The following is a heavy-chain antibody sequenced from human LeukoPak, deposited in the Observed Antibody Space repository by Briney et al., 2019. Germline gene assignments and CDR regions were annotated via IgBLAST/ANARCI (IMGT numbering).Heavy chain of an antibody. CDR3: AREFGLRYFDWLLWGAFDI. CDR1: GFTFSSYE. D-gene: IGHD3-9*01. Sequence: GGSLSLSCAASGFTFSSYEMNWVSQAPGKGLEWVSYISSSGSTIYYADSVKGRFTISRDNAKNSLYLQMNSLRAEDTAVYYCAREFGLRYFDWLLWGAFDIWGQGTMVTVSS. J-gene: IGHJ3*02. V-gene: IGHV3-48*03. CDR2: ISSSGSTI.